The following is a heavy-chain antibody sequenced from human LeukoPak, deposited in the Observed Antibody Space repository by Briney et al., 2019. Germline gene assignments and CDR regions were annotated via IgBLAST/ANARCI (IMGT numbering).Heavy chain of an antibody. CDR2: TYYRSKWSF. V-gene: IGHV6-1*01. J-gene: IGHJ4*02. CDR3: ARGKYSSFDN. Sequence: SQTLSLTCDISGDSLFTNGVAWNWIRQSPWRGLEWLGRTYYRSKWSFEYGVSVKSRTSINADTSKNQFSLQLSSVTPEDTAVYYCARGKYSSFDNWGQGTLVTVSS. CDR1: GDSLFTNGVA. D-gene: IGHD6-13*01.